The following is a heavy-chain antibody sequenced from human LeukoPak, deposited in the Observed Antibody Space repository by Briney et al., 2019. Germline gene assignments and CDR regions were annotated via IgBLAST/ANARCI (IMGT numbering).Heavy chain of an antibody. CDR2: ISASDSYT. Sequence: GGTPRLSCAASRFTFSTYDMNWVRQAPGKGLEWVSGISASDSYTYYADSVKGRFTISKDISKATLYLQMNSLRAEDTAVYYCAKEFITMIVSYWGQGTLVTVSS. CDR3: AKEFITMIVSY. CDR1: RFTFSTYD. D-gene: IGHD3-22*01. J-gene: IGHJ4*02. V-gene: IGHV3-23*01.